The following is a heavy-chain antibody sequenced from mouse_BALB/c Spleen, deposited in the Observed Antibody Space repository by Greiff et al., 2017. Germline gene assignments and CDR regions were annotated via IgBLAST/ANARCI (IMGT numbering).Heavy chain of an antibody. CDR2: ISSGGST. J-gene: IGHJ3*01. V-gene: IGHV5-6-5*01. D-gene: IGHD4-1*01. CDR1: GFTFSSYA. Sequence: EVQVVESGGGLVKPGGSLKLSCAASGFTFSSYAMSWVRQTPEKRLEWVASISSGGSTYYPDSVKGRFTISRDNARNILYLQMSSLRSEDTAMYYCARGGLGWFAYWGQGTLVTVS. CDR3: ARGGLGWFAY.